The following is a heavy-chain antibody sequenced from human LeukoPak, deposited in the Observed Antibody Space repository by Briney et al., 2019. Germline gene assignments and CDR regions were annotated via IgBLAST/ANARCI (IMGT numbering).Heavy chain of an antibody. CDR2: IYYSGNT. CDR1: GGSVSSSSNY. CDR3: ARHARGGTPALGYYYYYIDV. Sequence: SETLSLTCSVSGGSVSSSSNYWGCIRQPPGKGLEWIGSIYYSGNTYYNPSLKSRVTISVDTSKNQFSLKLSSVTAADTAVYFCARHARGGTPALGYYYYYIDVWGKGTTVTVSS. D-gene: IGHD3-10*01. V-gene: IGHV4-39*01. J-gene: IGHJ6*03.